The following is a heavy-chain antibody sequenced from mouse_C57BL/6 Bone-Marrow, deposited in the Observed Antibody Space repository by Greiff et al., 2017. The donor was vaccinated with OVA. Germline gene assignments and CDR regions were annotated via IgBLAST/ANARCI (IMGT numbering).Heavy chain of an antibody. D-gene: IGHD3-2*02. Sequence: QVQLQQSGAELVRPGTSVKVSCKASGYAFTNYLIEWVKQRPGQGLEWIGVINPGSGGTNYNEKFKGKATLTADKSSSTAYMQLSSLTSEDSAVYFCARSGSSGPRGYWGKGTTLTVSS. CDR1: GYAFTNYL. J-gene: IGHJ2*01. V-gene: IGHV1-54*01. CDR3: ARSGSSGPRGY. CDR2: INPGSGGT.